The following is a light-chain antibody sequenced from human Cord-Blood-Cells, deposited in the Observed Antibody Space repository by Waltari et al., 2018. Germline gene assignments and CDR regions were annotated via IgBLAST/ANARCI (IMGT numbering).Light chain of an antibody. Sequence: QSVLTQPPSASGTPGQRAALPFSGTCPTIGSTPATWYQQLPGTAPKLLTYSNNQRPSGVPDRFYGSKSGTSASLAISGLQSEDEADYYCAAWDDSLNGWVFGGGTKLTVL. CDR2: SNN. V-gene: IGLV1-44*01. CDR3: AAWDDSLNGWV. CDR1: CPTIGSTP. J-gene: IGLJ3*02.